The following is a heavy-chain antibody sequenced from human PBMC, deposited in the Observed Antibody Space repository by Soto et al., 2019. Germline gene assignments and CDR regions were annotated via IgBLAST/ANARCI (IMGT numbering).Heavy chain of an antibody. Sequence: SETLSLTCTVSGGSISSGGYYWSWIRQHPGKGLEWIGYIYYSGSTYYNPSLKSRVTISVDTSKNQFSLKLSSVTAADTAVYYCARGSLYGSGSQMGHWGQGTLVTVSS. J-gene: IGHJ4*02. CDR2: IYYSGST. CDR3: ARGSLYGSGSQMGH. CDR1: GGSISSGGYY. V-gene: IGHV4-31*03. D-gene: IGHD3-10*01.